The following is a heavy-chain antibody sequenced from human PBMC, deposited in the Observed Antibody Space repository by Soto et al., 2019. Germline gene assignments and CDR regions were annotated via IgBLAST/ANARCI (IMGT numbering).Heavy chain of an antibody. V-gene: IGHV3-9*01. Sequence: EVQLVESGGGLVQPGRSLRLSCEASGFMFDDYAMYWVRQAPGKGLEWVSGISWNSNSIDYADSVKGRFTISRDNAKNSLYLQMNSLKPEVTALYYCATSQSIASRPFDYWGQGTLVTVSS. CDR3: ATSQSIASRPFDY. CDR1: GFMFDDYA. D-gene: IGHD2-15*01. CDR2: ISWNSNSI. J-gene: IGHJ4*02.